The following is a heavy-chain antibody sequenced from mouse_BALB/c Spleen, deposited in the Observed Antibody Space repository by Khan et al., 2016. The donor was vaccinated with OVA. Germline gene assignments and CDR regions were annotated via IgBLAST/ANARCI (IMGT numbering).Heavy chain of an antibody. CDR2: ISYSGNT. V-gene: IGHV3-2*02. CDR3: ACVCGGDLDY. J-gene: IGHJ2*01. CDR1: GYSIASDYA. Sequence: VQLKQSGPGLVKPSQSLSLTCTVTGYSIASDYAWNWIRHFPGNKLEWMGFISYSGNTNYNPSLKSRISITRNTSKNQFFLQLNSVTSEDTATYYCACVCGGDLDYWGQGTTLTVSS.